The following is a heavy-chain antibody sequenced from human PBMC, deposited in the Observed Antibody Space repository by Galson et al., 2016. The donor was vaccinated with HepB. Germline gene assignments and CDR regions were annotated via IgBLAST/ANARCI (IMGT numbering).Heavy chain of an antibody. J-gene: IGHJ6*03. D-gene: IGHD4-11*01. Sequence: SLRLSCAASAYTLINNDMTWVRQAPGKGLEWVSVISGSGGRSYYAESVRGRFTMSRDNSKKTVFLQMSSLRAEDTAIYYCAKDLGDRLVTVYYYMDAWGKGTTVTVSS. V-gene: IGHV3-23*01. CDR2: ISGSGGRS. CDR1: AYTLINND. CDR3: AKDLGDRLVTVYYYMDA.